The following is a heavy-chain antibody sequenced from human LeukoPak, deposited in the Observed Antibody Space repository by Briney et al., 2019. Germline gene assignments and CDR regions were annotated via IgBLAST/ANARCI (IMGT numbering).Heavy chain of an antibody. Sequence: ASVKVSCKASGYTFTSYGISWVRQAPGQGLEWMGWISAYNGNTNYAQKLQGRVTMTTDTSTSTAYMELRSLRSDDTAVYHCARVSEYYDILTGLNWGQGTLVTVSS. CDR1: GYTFTSYG. V-gene: IGHV1-18*01. CDR2: ISAYNGNT. J-gene: IGHJ4*02. D-gene: IGHD3-9*01. CDR3: ARVSEYYDILTGLN.